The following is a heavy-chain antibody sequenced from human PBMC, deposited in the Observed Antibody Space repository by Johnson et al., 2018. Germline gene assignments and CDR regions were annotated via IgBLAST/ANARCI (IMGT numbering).Heavy chain of an antibody. D-gene: IGHD3-22*01. V-gene: IGHV1-8*01. CDR3: ARARYDTSGYSIQH. J-gene: IGHJ1*01. CDR1: GYTFTSYD. Sequence: QVQLVQSGAEVKKPGSSVKVSCKASGYTFTSYDINWVRQATGQGLEWMGWMNPNSGNTGYAQKFQGRVTITADESTSTAYMELGSLRYEEAAVYYCARARYDTSGYSIQHWGQGTLVTVSS. CDR2: MNPNSGNT.